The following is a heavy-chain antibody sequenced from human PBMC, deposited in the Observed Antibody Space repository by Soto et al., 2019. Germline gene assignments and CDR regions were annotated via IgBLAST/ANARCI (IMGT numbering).Heavy chain of an antibody. D-gene: IGHD2-2*01. CDR1: GGSISSYY. J-gene: IGHJ6*02. V-gene: IGHV4-59*01. Sequence: PSETLSLTCTFSGGSISSYYWSLIRQSPGKGLEWIGYIHCSGSTKSNPSLKSRVTISVDTSRNQVSLKLSSVTAADSAVYFCARARYQLLHPYYYGMDVWGQGTTVTVSS. CDR3: ARARYQLLHPYYYGMDV. CDR2: IHCSGST.